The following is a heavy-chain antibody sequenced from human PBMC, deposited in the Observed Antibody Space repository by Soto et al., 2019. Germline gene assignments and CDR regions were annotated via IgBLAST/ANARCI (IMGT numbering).Heavy chain of an antibody. J-gene: IGHJ4*02. V-gene: IGHV3-20*04. CDR1: GFTFDDYG. D-gene: IGHD2-2*01. Sequence: PGGSLRLSCAASGFTFDDYGMSWVRQAPGKGLEWVSGINWNGGSTGYADSVKGRFTISRDNAKNSLYLQMNSLRAEDTALYYCASRYCSSTSCRDTDSSGYPFDYWGQGTLVTVSS. CDR3: ASRYCSSTSCRDTDSSGYPFDY. CDR2: INWNGGST.